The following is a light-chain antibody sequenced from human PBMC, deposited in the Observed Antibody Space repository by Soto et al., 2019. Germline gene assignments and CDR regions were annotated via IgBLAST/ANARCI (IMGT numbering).Light chain of an antibody. V-gene: IGLV2-8*01. CDR1: SSDVGAYNY. Sequence: QSALTQPPCASGSPGQSVTISCTGTSSDVGAYNYVCWYQQHPGKAPKLIISEVTKRPSGVPDRFSGSKSGNTASLTVTGLQAEDEADYYCSSYAGSNNPWVFGGGTKLTVL. CDR2: EVT. CDR3: SSYAGSNNPWV. J-gene: IGLJ3*02.